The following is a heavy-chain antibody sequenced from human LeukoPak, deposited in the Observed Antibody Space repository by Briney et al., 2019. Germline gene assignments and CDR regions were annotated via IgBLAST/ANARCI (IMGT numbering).Heavy chain of an antibody. Sequence: ASVKVSCKVSGYTLTELSMHWVRQAPGKGLEWMGGVGPGDGETFYAQKFQGRVTMTRDISTDTAYMELGSLRSEDTAVYFCATTRLIPLYYYGMDVWGQGTTVSVSS. V-gene: IGHV1-24*01. CDR1: GYTLTELS. CDR2: VGPGDGET. CDR3: ATTRLIPLYYYGMDV. J-gene: IGHJ6*02. D-gene: IGHD3-16*01.